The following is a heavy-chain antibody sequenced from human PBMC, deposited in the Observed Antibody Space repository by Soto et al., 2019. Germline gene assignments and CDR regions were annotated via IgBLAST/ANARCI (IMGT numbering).Heavy chain of an antibody. CDR2: TSAYNTDT. CDR3: ARGHGVIIGAMDV. CDR1: GYRFETYA. J-gene: IGHJ6*02. Sequence: ASVKVSCKSSGYRFETYAMSWVRQAPGQGLEWMGWTSAYNTDTFYADKFQDRVSMTTDTSTGTAYMELRSLSSDDTAVYYCARGHGVIIGAMDVWGQGTAVTVSS. D-gene: IGHD3-3*01. V-gene: IGHV1-18*01.